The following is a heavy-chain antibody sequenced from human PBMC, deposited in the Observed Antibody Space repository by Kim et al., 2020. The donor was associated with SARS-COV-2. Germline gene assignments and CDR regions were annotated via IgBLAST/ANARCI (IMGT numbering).Heavy chain of an antibody. Sequence: GGSLRLSCAASGFTFSSYAMSWVRQAPGKGLEWVSAISGSGGSTYYADSVKGRFTISRDNSKNTLYLQMNSLRAEDTAVYYCACLPILRYFDKTFDPWGQGTLVTVSS. CDR2: ISGSGGST. D-gene: IGHD3-9*01. CDR3: ACLPILRYFDKTFDP. J-gene: IGHJ5*02. V-gene: IGHV3-23*01. CDR1: GFTFSSYA.